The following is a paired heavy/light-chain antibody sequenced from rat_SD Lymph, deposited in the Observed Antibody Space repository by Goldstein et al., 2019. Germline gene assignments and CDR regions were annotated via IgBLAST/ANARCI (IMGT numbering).Heavy chain of an antibody. CDR2: ISSSSSYI. D-gene: IGHD4-3*01. J-gene: IGHJ4*01. Sequence: EVQLVESGGGLVQPGRSLKLSCLASGFTFSNYGMNWIRQAPGKGLEWVASISSSSSYIYYADTVKGRFTISRDNAKNTLYLQMTSLRSEDTALYYCARRGAYYVMDAWGQGASVTVSS. V-gene: IGHV5-34*01. CDR3: ARRGAYYVMDA. CDR1: GFTFSNYG.
Light chain of an antibody. CDR3: QQWSSNSRT. CDR2: DTS. J-gene: IGKJ1*01. Sequence: EIVLTQSPTTMAASPGEKVTITCRASSSVSYMHWYQQKPGASPKPWIYDTSKLASGVPNRFSGSGSGTSYSLTISSMETEDTATYYCQQWSSNSRTFGGGTKLELK. CDR1: SSVSY. V-gene: IGKV4S7*01.